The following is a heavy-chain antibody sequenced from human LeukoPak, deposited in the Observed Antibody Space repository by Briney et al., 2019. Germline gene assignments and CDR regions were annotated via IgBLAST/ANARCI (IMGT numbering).Heavy chain of an antibody. CDR1: GFTFSNFW. D-gene: IGHD3-10*01. CDR3: ARVTMVRGVSGRESMDV. CDR2: IKQDGSEK. Sequence: GSLRLSCAGPGFTFSNFWVRLVRQAPGKGLGGVAKIKQDGSEKYYVDSVKGRFTISRDNAKNSLYLQMNSLRAEDTAVYYCARVTMVRGVSGRESMDVWGQGTTVTVSS. J-gene: IGHJ6*02. V-gene: IGHV3-7*01.